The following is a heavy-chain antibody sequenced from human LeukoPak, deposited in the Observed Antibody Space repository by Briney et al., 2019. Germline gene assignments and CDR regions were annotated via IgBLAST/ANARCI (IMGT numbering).Heavy chain of an antibody. CDR1: GGSISSSSYF. CDR2: IYYSGST. V-gene: IGHV4-39*07. D-gene: IGHD6-6*01. CDR3: ARALVGSSSGYFYYYMDV. J-gene: IGHJ6*03. Sequence: SETLSLTCTVSGGSISSSSYFWGWIRQPPGKGLEWIGSIYYSGSTYYNPSLKSRVTISVDTSKNQLSLNLSSVTAADTAVYYCARALVGSSSGYFYYYMDVWGKGTTVTVSS.